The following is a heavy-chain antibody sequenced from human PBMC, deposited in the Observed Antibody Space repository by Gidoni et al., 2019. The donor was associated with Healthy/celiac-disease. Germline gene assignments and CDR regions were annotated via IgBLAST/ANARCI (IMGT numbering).Heavy chain of an antibody. CDR3: ARDDRVSSWSYYYYGMDV. CDR1: GGPFSSYT. Sequence: QVQLVQSGAEVKKPGSSVKVSCKASGGPFSSYTISWVRQAPGQGLEWMGRIIPILGIANYAQKFQGRVTITADKSTSTAYMELSSLRSEDTAVYYCARDDRVSSWSYYYYGMDVWGQGTTVTVSS. CDR2: IIPILGIA. D-gene: IGHD6-13*01. V-gene: IGHV1-69*08. J-gene: IGHJ6*02.